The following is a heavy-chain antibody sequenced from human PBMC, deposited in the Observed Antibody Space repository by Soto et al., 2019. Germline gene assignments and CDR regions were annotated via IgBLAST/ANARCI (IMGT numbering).Heavy chain of an antibody. CDR2: IYYSGST. D-gene: IGHD6-13*01. Sequence: SETLSLTCTVSGGSISSYYWSWIRQPPGKGLEWIGYIYYSGSTNYNPSLKSRVTISVDTSKNQFSLKLSSVTAADTAVYYCARGSSWQDYWGQGTLVTV. J-gene: IGHJ4*02. CDR3: ARGSSWQDY. CDR1: GGSISSYY. V-gene: IGHV4-59*01.